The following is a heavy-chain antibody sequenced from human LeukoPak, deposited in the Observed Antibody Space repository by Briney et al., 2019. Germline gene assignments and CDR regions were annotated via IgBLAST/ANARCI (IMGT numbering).Heavy chain of an antibody. CDR2: ISYDGSNK. CDR1: GFTFSSYG. V-gene: IGHV3-30*03. D-gene: IGHD6-19*01. CDR3: ARASSGWYWRDAFDI. Sequence: GGSLRLSCAASGFTFSSYGMHWVRQAPGTGLEWVAVISYDGSNKYYADSVKGRFTISRDNAKNSLYLQMNSLRAEDTAVYYCARASSGWYWRDAFDIWGQGTMVTVSS. J-gene: IGHJ3*02.